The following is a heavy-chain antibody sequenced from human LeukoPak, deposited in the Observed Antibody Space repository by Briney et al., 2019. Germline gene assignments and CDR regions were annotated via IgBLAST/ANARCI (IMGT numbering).Heavy chain of an antibody. Sequence: SETLSLTCTVSGGSISTYYWSWIRQPPGKGLEWIGYIHYSGATNYNPSLKNRVTISLDTSKNQFSLNLSSVTAADTAVYYCARMGGYSGYATHWGQGTLVTVSS. CDR3: ARMGGYSGYATH. CDR1: GGSISTYY. D-gene: IGHD5-12*01. CDR2: IHYSGAT. J-gene: IGHJ4*02. V-gene: IGHV4-59*08.